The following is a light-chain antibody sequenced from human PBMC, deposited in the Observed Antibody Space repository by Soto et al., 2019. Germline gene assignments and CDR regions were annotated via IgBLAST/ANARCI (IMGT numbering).Light chain of an antibody. J-gene: IGLJ2*01. V-gene: IGLV1-40*01. CDR2: GNS. Sequence: QSVLTQPPSVSGAPGQRVTISCTGNSSNIGAGYDVHWYQQLPGKAPKLLIFGNSHRPSGVPDRFFGSKSGTSASLAITGLQAEDEAIYYCASKTTSSTVLFGGGTQLTVL. CDR3: ASKTTSSTVL. CDR1: SSNIGAGYD.